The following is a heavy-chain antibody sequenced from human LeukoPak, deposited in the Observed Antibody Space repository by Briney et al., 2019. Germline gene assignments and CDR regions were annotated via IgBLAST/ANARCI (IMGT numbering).Heavy chain of an antibody. CDR3: ARRSPGYSYSIDS. Sequence: SETLSLTCTVSGGSISTFYWSWIRQPPGKGLEWIGYVYYSGTTNYNPSLKSRVTISVDTSKNQFSLNLSSVTAADTAVYYCARRSPGYSYSIDSWGQGTLVTVSS. D-gene: IGHD5-18*01. V-gene: IGHV4-59*08. CDR2: VYYSGTT. J-gene: IGHJ4*02. CDR1: GGSISTFY.